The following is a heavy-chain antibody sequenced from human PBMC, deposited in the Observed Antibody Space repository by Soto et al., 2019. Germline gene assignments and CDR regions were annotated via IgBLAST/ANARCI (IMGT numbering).Heavy chain of an antibody. V-gene: IGHV4-38-2*02. CDR2: IYHSGST. J-gene: IGHJ5*02. Sequence: SETLSLTCAVSGYSISSGYYWGWIRQPPGKGLEWIGSIYHSGSTYYNPSLKSRVTISVDTSKNQFSLKLSSVTAADTAVYYCARDDYDILTGYPNWFDPWGQGAMLTVSS. D-gene: IGHD3-9*01. CDR1: GYSISSGYY. CDR3: ARDDYDILTGYPNWFDP.